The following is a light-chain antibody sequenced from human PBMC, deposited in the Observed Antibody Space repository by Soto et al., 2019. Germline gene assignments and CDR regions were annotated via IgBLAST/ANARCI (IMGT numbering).Light chain of an antibody. V-gene: IGKV1-33*01. CDR2: DAS. CDR3: QQYDNPRT. CDR1: QDISNY. Sequence: DIQMPQSPSSLSASVGDRVTITCQASQDISNYLNWYQQKPGKAPKLLIYDASNLETGVPSRFSGSGSGTDFTFTIISLQPEDIATYYCQQYDNPRTFGQGTKVEIK. J-gene: IGKJ1*01.